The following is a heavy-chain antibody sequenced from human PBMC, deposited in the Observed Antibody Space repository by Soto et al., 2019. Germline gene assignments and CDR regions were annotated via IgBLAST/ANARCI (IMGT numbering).Heavy chain of an antibody. D-gene: IGHD6-6*01. CDR2: IIPIFGTA. CDR3: ARAEYSSSGTIYWYFAL. Sequence: QVQLVQSGAEVKKPGSSVTVSCKASGGTFSSYAISWVRQAPGQGLEWMGGIIPIFGTANYAQKFQGRVRITADESTSTAYMELSSLRSEDTAVYYCARAEYSSSGTIYWYFALWCRGTLVTVSS. CDR1: GGTFSSYA. J-gene: IGHJ2*01. V-gene: IGHV1-69*01.